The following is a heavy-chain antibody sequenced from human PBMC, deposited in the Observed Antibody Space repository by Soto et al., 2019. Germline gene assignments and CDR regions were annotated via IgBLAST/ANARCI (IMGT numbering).Heavy chain of an antibody. CDR3: VKNSGWFNT. Sequence: GGSLRLSCAASGFTFGTTDMSWVRQAPGEGQEWVSTIDGSGGITYYADSVKGRFTISRDNSRNTVYLQMNSLRGDDTALYYCVKNSGWFNTWGQGALVTVS. J-gene: IGHJ5*02. CDR1: GFTFGTTD. D-gene: IGHD3-10*01. V-gene: IGHV3-23*01. CDR2: IDGSGGIT.